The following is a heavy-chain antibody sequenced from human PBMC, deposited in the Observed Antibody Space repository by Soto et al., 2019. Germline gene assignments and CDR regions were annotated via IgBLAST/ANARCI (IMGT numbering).Heavy chain of an antibody. J-gene: IGHJ4*02. CDR2: IFSGGRT. D-gene: IGHD7-27*01. CDR3: ARVPDTGGRDYLDY. V-gene: IGHV3-53*01. CDR1: GFTVSHNY. Sequence: EVQLVESGGGLIQPGGSLRLSCAASGFTVSHNYMTWVRQAPGKGLEWVSVIFSGGRTYYGDSVKGRFTISRDISKNMVYLQMNSLRAEDTAVYYCARVPDTGGRDYLDYWGQGTLVTVSS.